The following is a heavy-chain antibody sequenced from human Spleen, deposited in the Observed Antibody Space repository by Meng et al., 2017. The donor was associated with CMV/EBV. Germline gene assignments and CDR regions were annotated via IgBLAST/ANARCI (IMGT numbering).Heavy chain of an antibody. CDR1: GGSISSSTYY. CDR3: ARRQTYSSSWKRGNWYYDL. V-gene: IGHV4-39*02. J-gene: IGHJ2*01. Sequence: SETLSLTCTVSGGSISSSTYYWGWIRQSPGKGREWIGEINDSGSTNYNPSLKSRVSISIDTSKHHFSLRLRSVNAADTAVYYCARRQTYSSSWKRGNWYYDLWGRGTLVTVSS. D-gene: IGHD6-13*01. CDR2: INDSGST.